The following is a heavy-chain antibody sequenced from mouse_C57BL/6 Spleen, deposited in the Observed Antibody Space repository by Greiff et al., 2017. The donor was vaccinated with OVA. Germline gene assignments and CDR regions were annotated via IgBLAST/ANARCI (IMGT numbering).Heavy chain of an antibody. J-gene: IGHJ4*01. Sequence: EVHLVESGGGLVKPGGSLKLSCAASGFTFSDYGMHWVRQAPEKGLEWVAYISSGSSTIYYADTVEGRFTISRDNAKNTLFLQMTSLRSEDTAMYYCARDSNYAMDYWGQGTSVTVSS. CDR1: GFTFSDYG. D-gene: IGHD2-5*01. CDR2: ISSGSSTI. CDR3: ARDSNYAMDY. V-gene: IGHV5-17*01.